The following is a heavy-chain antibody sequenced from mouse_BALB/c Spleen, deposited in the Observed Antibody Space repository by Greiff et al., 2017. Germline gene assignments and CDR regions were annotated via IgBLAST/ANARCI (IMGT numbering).Heavy chain of an antibody. Sequence: QVQLQQSGAELVRPGSSVKISCKASGYAFGSYWMNWVKQRPGQGLEWIGQIYPGDGDTNYNGKFKGKATLTADKSSSTAYMQLSSLTSEDSAVYVCARDYDYDGGFAYWGQGTLVTVSA. CDR2: IYPGDGDT. J-gene: IGHJ3*01. CDR1: GYAFGSYW. V-gene: IGHV1-80*01. D-gene: IGHD2-4*01. CDR3: ARDYDYDGGFAY.